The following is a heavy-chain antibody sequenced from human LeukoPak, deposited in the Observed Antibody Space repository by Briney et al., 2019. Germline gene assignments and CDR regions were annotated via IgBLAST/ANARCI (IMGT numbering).Heavy chain of an antibody. Sequence: GGSLRLSCAASGFTFSSYAMTWVRQAPVKGLEWLSVVTDTGGNTYHADSVKGRFTISRGNSKNSLYLQMNSLRAEDTAVYYCARERYGVNSGYFQHWGQGTLVTVSS. CDR3: ARERYGVNSGYFQH. V-gene: IGHV3-23*01. J-gene: IGHJ1*01. CDR1: GFTFSSYA. CDR2: VTDTGGNT. D-gene: IGHD4-23*01.